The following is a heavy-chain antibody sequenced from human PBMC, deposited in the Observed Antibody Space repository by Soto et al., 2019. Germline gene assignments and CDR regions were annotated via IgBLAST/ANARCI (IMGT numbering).Heavy chain of an antibody. J-gene: IGHJ5*02. V-gene: IGHV4-39*01. CDR1: GGSISSSSYY. D-gene: IGHD3-10*01. Sequence: SETLSLTCTVSGGSISSSSYYWGWIRQPPGKGLEWIGSIYYSGSTYYNPSLKSRVTISVDTSKNQFSLKLSSVTAADTAVYYCARPYYYGSGSYVGWFDPWGQGTLVTVSS. CDR3: ARPYYYGSGSYVGWFDP. CDR2: IYYSGST.